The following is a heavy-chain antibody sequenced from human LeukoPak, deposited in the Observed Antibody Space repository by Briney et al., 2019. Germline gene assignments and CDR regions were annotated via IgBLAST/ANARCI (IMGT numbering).Heavy chain of an antibody. CDR2: VHYSGST. CDR3: ARISPTGGLAY. CDR1: GGSISSFY. Sequence: SETLSLTCTVSGGSISSFYWSWIRQPPGKGLEWIGYVHYSGSTNYNPSLKSRVTISLDTSKNQFSLKLNSVTAADAAVYYCARISPTGGLAYWGPGTLVTVSS. D-gene: IGHD1-1*01. V-gene: IGHV4-59*01. J-gene: IGHJ4*02.